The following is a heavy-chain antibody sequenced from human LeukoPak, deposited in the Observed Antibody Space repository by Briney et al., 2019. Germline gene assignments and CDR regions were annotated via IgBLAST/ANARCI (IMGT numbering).Heavy chain of an antibody. CDR1: GYTFTSYG. CDR2: ISAYNGNT. J-gene: IGHJ4*02. V-gene: IGHV1-18*01. D-gene: IGHD6-19*01. Sequence: ASVKVSCKASGYTFTSYGISWVRQAPGQGLERMGWISAYNGNTNYAQKLQGRVTMTTDTSTSTAYMELRSLRSDDTAVYYCARVESSGWSESFDYWGQGTLVTVSS. CDR3: ARVESSGWSESFDY.